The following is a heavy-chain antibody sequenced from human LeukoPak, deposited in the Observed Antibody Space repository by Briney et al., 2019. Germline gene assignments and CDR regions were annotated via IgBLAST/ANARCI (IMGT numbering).Heavy chain of an antibody. CDR2: IYYSGST. CDR1: GGSISSSSYY. CDR3: ASRESPYYYDSSGYYYGFNY. D-gene: IGHD3-22*01. Sequence: PSETLSLTCTVSGGSISSSSYYWGWIRQPPGKGLEWIGSIYYSGSTYYNPSLKSRVTISVDTSKNQFSLRLNSVTAADTAVYYCASRESPYYYDSSGYYYGFNYWGQGTLVTVSS. J-gene: IGHJ4*02. V-gene: IGHV4-39*07.